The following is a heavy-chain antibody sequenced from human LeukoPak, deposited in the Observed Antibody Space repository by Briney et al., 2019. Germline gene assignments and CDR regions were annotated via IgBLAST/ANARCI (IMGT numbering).Heavy chain of an antibody. Sequence: GGSLRLSCAASGFTFSSYSMNWVRQAPGKGLEWVSYISSSGSTIYYADSVKDRFTISRDNAKNSLYLQMNSLRAEDTAVYYCASGVDDYGDYVSLDYWGQGTLVTVSS. J-gene: IGHJ4*02. CDR2: ISSSGSTI. CDR1: GFTFSSYS. D-gene: IGHD4-17*01. CDR3: ASGVDDYGDYVSLDY. V-gene: IGHV3-48*04.